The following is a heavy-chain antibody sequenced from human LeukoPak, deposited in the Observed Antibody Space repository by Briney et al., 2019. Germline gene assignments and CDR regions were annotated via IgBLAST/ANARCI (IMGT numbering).Heavy chain of an antibody. CDR1: GYTFTSYY. CDR3: ARGSYDSSGCDDAFDI. J-gene: IGHJ3*02. Sequence: ASVKVSCKASGYTFTSYYMHWVRQAPGQGLEWMGIINPSGGSTSYAQKFQGRVTMTRDTSTSTVYMELSSLRSEDTAVYYCARGSYDSSGCDDAFDIWGQGTMVTVSS. V-gene: IGHV1-46*01. D-gene: IGHD3-22*01. CDR2: INPSGGST.